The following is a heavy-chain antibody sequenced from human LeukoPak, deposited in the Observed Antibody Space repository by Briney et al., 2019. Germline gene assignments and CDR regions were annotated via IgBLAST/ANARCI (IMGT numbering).Heavy chain of an antibody. J-gene: IGHJ5*02. D-gene: IGHD3-10*01. CDR2: IYYSGST. Sequence: AQTLTLTCTVSGGSFSSCCYYWSRIRQHPGKGLEWNGYIYYSGSTYYNPSIKRRVTISVDTSKNQFSLKLSSVTAADTAVYYCARGPRGSGSYYRGWFDPWGQGTLVTVSS. CDR3: ARGPRGSGSYYRGWFDP. CDR1: GGSFSSCCYY. V-gene: IGHV4-31*03.